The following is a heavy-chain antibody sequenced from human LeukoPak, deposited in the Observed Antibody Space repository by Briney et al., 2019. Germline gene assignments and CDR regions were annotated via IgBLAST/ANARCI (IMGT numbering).Heavy chain of an antibody. CDR2: IDSSGSTI. CDR1: GFTFSDYY. Sequence: PGGSLRLSCAASGFTFSDYYMSWIRQVPGKGLEWLSHIDSSGSTIYYADSVEGRFTISRDNAKTSLYLQMNNLRAEDAAVYYCVRGGGMQGSGYWGQGTLVTVSS. D-gene: IGHD3-16*01. J-gene: IGHJ4*02. CDR3: VRGGGMQGSGY. V-gene: IGHV3-11*01.